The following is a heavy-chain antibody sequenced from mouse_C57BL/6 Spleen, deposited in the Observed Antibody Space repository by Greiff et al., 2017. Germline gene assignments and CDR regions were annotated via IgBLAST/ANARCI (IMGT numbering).Heavy chain of an antibody. CDR3: ARNPPYYYGSSSYFDY. Sequence: QVQLQQPGAELVMPGASVKLSCKASGYTFTSYWMHWVKQRPGQGLEWIGEIDPSDSYTNYNQKFKGKSTLTVDKSSSTAYMQLSSLTSEDSAVYYCARNPPYYYGSSSYFDYWGQGTTLTVYS. J-gene: IGHJ2*01. CDR1: GYTFTSYW. D-gene: IGHD1-1*01. V-gene: IGHV1-69*01. CDR2: IDPSDSYT.